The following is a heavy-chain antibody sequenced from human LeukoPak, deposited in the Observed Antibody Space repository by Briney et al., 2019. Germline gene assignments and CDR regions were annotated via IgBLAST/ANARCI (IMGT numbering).Heavy chain of an antibody. D-gene: IGHD3-22*01. CDR3: SRGDSTWYDNDGHDC. J-gene: IGHJ4*02. Sequence: SETLSLTCAVSGGSINNNDWWNWWSWVRQPPGKGLEWIGEIFHSGSSNYNPSLKSRVTISVDTSKNQFSLKVNSVTAADTAVYYCSRGDSTWYDNDGHDCWGQGTLVTVSS. CDR1: GGSINNNDWWNW. V-gene: IGHV4-4*02. CDR2: IFHSGSS.